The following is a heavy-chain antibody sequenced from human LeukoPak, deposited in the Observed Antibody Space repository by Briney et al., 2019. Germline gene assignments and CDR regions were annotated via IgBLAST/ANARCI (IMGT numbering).Heavy chain of an antibody. CDR2: IIPILGIA. CDR3: ATRHTITFGGVIALGYYGMDV. J-gene: IGHJ6*02. D-gene: IGHD3-16*02. Sequence: GASVKVSCKASGGTFSSYAISWVRQAPGQGLEWMGRIIPILGIANYAQKFQGRVTITADKSTSTAYMELSSLRSEDTAVYYCATRHTITFGGVIALGYYGMDVWGQGTTVTVSS. V-gene: IGHV1-69*04. CDR1: GGTFSSYA.